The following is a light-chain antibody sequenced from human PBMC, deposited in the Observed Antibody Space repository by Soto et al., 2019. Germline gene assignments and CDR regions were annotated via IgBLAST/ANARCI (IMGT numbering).Light chain of an antibody. V-gene: IGKV1-5*01. Sequence: DIQMTQSPSTLSASVGDRVIITCRASQSISSWLAWYQQKPGKAPKLLIYDASSLESGVPSRFSGSGSGTEFTLTISSLQPDDFATYYCQQYNSYSRTFGQGTKV. CDR3: QQYNSYSRT. CDR1: QSISSW. J-gene: IGKJ1*01. CDR2: DAS.